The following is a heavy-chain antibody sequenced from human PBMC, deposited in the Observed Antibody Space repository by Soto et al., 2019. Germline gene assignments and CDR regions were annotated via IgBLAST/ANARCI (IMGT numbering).Heavy chain of an antibody. J-gene: IGHJ4*02. Sequence: ASVKVSCKASGGTLSSYAISWVRQAPGQGLEWMGGIIPIFGTANYAQKFQGRVTITADESTSTAYMELSSLRSEDTAVYYCARDPPLYYYDSSGYSYGNYFDYWGQGTLVTVSS. CDR1: GGTLSSYA. CDR3: ARDPPLYYYDSSGYSYGNYFDY. CDR2: IIPIFGTA. V-gene: IGHV1-69*13. D-gene: IGHD3-22*01.